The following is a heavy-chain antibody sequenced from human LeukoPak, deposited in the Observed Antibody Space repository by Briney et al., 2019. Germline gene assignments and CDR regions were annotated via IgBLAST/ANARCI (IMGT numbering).Heavy chain of an antibody. Sequence: GGSLRLSCAASGFTFSDYYMSWIRQAPGKGLEWVSYSSSSSSYTNYADSVKGRFTISRDNAKNSLYLQMNSLRAEDTAVYYCARDPRIAVDYWGQGTLVTVSS. V-gene: IGHV3-11*06. CDR2: SSSSSSYT. J-gene: IGHJ4*02. CDR1: GFTFSDYY. D-gene: IGHD6-13*01. CDR3: ARDPRIAVDY.